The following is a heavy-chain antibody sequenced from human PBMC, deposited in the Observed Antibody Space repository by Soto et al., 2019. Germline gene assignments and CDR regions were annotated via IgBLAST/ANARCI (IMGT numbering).Heavy chain of an antibody. CDR1: GYTFTSYA. D-gene: IGHD1-26*01. V-gene: IGHV1-3*01. Sequence: GASVKVSCKASGYTFTSYAIHWVRQAPGQRLEWMGWINAGNGNTKYSQKFQGRVTLTRDTSASTAYMELSSLKSEDTAVYFCSRSYSGSYDIWGQGTMVTVSS. J-gene: IGHJ3*02. CDR3: SRSYSGSYDI. CDR2: INAGNGNT.